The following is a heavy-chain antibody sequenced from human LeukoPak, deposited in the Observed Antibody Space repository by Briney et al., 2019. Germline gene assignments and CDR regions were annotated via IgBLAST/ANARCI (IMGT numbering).Heavy chain of an antibody. D-gene: IGHD3-10*01. CDR1: GGTFSSYA. J-gene: IGHJ4*02. V-gene: IGHV1-69*04. CDR2: IIPILGIA. CDR3: ARDLVFDYGSGRLLFDY. Sequence: ASVKVSRKASGGTFSSYAISWVRQAPGQGLEWMGRIIPILGIANYAQKFQGRVTITADKSTSTAYMELSSLRSEDTAVYYCARDLVFDYGSGRLLFDYWGQGTLVTVSS.